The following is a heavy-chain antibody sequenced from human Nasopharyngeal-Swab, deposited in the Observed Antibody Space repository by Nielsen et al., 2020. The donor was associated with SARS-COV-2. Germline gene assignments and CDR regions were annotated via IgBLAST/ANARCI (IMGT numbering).Heavy chain of an antibody. V-gene: IGHV1-46*01. Sequence: WVRQAPGQGLEWMGIINPSGGITSYAQKFQGRVTMTRDTSTSTVYMELSSLRSEDTAVYYCAREPITIFGVVTNPYYGMDVWGQGTTVTVSS. D-gene: IGHD3-3*01. CDR3: AREPITIFGVVTNPYYGMDV. J-gene: IGHJ6*02. CDR2: INPSGGIT.